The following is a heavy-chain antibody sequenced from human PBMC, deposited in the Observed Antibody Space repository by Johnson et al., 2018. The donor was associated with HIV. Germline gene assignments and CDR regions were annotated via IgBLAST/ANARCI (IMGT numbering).Heavy chain of an antibody. CDR3: AREARIVVVEPSDAFDI. D-gene: IGHD3-22*01. Sequence: VQLVESGGGVVQPGRSLRLSCVASGFTFSSYGMHWVRQAPGKGLEWVAVIYSGGNTYYADSVKGRFTISRDYSKNTLSLQMNSLRVEDTAVYYCAREARIVVVEPSDAFDIWGQGTMVTVSS. J-gene: IGHJ3*02. CDR1: GFTFSSYG. V-gene: IGHV3-30*19. CDR2: IYSGGNT.